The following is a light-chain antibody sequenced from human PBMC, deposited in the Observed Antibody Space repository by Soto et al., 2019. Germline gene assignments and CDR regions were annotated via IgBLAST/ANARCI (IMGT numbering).Light chain of an antibody. Sequence: AIRMTQSPSSFSASTGDRVTITCRASQGISSYLAWYQQKPGKAPKLLIYAASTLQSGVPSRFSGSGSGADFTLTITRLEPEDFALYYCQQYGSTPLTFGGGTKVDI. CDR3: QQYGSTPLT. CDR1: QGISSY. CDR2: AAS. V-gene: IGKV1-8*01. J-gene: IGKJ4*01.